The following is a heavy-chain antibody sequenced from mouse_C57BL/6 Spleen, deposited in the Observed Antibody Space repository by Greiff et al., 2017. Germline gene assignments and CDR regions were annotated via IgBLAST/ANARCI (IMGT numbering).Heavy chain of an antibody. Sequence: QVQLQQPGAELVMPGASVKLSCKASGYTFTSYWMHWVKQRPGQGLEWIGEIDPSDSYTNYNQKFKGKSTLTVDKSSSTAYMQLSSLTSEDSAVYYCASPDITTEGYWYFDVWGTGTTVTVSS. CDR1: GYTFTSYW. V-gene: IGHV1-69*01. J-gene: IGHJ1*03. CDR2: IDPSDSYT. CDR3: ASPDITTEGYWYFDV. D-gene: IGHD1-2*01.